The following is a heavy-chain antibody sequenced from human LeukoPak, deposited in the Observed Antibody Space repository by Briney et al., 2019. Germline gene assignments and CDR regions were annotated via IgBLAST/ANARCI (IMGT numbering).Heavy chain of an antibody. Sequence: PGGSLRLSCAASEFTFSSYSMNWVRQAPGKGLEWVSSISSGSTYIYYADSLKGRFSISRDNAKNSLYLQMNSLKIEDTALYYCARAPPIDYWGQGTPVTVSS. CDR2: ISSGSTYI. CDR3: ARAPPIDY. V-gene: IGHV3-21*04. CDR1: EFTFSSYS. J-gene: IGHJ4*02.